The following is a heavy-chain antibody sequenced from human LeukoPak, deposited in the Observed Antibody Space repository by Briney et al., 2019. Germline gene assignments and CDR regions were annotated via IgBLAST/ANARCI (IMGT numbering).Heavy chain of an antibody. V-gene: IGHV5-51*01. J-gene: IGHJ4*02. Sequence: GESLKISCKGSGYRFSNYWIGWVRQMPGKGLEWMNLIYPGDSDTRNSLSFQGQVTIAADKSISTAYLQWSSLKASDTAMYYCARHPRGDRETNWGQGTLVTVSS. CDR3: ARHPRGDRETN. CDR1: GYRFSNYW. D-gene: IGHD2-21*02. CDR2: IYPGDSDT.